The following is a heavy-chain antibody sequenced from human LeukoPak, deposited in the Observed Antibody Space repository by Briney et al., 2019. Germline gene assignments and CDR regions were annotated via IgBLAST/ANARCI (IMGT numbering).Heavy chain of an antibody. CDR2: ITGGGTFT. CDR1: GFSFSQHS. V-gene: IGHV3-21*01. Sequence: PGGSLRLPCEASGFSFSQHSMGWVRLAPGKGLEWVSSITGGGTFTFYADSVKGRFTVSRDNANNLLFLQLHSLRADDTAIYYCVTGDNPDYTWENHRLDAFDIWGQGTMVTVPS. D-gene: IGHD3-16*01. CDR3: VTGDNPDYTWENHRLDAFDI. J-gene: IGHJ3*02.